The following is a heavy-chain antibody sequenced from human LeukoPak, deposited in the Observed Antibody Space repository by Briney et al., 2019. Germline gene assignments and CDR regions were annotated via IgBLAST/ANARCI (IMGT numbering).Heavy chain of an antibody. D-gene: IGHD3-10*01. J-gene: IGHJ6*02. CDR1: GFTFSSYW. CDR3: ATSITMVRGVRPSYYYYGMDV. Sequence: GGSLRLSCAASGFTFSSYWMSWVRQAPGKGLEWVANIKQDGSEKYYVDSVKGRFTISRDNAKNSLYPQMNSLRAEDTAVYYCATSITMVRGVRPSYYYYGMDVWGQGTTVTVSS. CDR2: IKQDGSEK. V-gene: IGHV3-7*01.